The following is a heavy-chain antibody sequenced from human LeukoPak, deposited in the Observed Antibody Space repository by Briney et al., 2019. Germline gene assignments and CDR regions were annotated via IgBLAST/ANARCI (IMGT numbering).Heavy chain of an antibody. CDR2: ISGSGGST. V-gene: IGHV3-23*01. D-gene: IGHD6-19*01. CDR1: GFTFSSYA. J-gene: IGHJ4*02. CDR3: AKNIYRIAVAGPFDY. Sequence: GGSLRLSCAASGFTFSSYAVSWVRQAPGKGLEWVSAISGSGGSTYYADSVKGRFTISRDNSKNTLYLQMNSLRAEDTAVYYCAKNIYRIAVAGPFDYWGQGTLVTVSS.